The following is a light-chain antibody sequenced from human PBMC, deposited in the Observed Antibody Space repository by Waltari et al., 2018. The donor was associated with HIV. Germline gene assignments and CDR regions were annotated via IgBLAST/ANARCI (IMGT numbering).Light chain of an antibody. CDR2: GNG. CDR1: SSNIGNNA. V-gene: IGLV1-47*01. CDR3: AAWDDSLSGSYV. Sequence: QSVLTQPPSASGTPGRRVTISCSGSSSNIGNNAVYWYQELPGTAPKLLIFGNGRRPSGVPDRFSGSKSGTAASLASSGLRSEDEADYYCAAWDDSLSGSYVFGTGTKVTVL. J-gene: IGLJ1*01.